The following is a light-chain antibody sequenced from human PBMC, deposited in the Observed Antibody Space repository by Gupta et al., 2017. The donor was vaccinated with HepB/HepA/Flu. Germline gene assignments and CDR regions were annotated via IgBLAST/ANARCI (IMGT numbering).Light chain of an antibody. Sequence: AVVTPAPSLTLSPGGPVTLTCGSSTGPVHSGHYPYWCQQKPGHAPRTLIVDTTSKHTWTPARFSGSLLGGKATLTLAGAQPEDDSDYYCVLDYTGVGVFGGGTKLTVL. CDR3: VLDYTGVGV. J-gene: IGLJ2*01. CDR2: DTT. V-gene: IGLV7-46*01. CDR1: TGPVHSGHY.